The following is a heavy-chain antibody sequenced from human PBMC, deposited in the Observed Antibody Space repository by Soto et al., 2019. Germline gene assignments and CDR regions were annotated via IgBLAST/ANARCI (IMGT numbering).Heavy chain of an antibody. Sequence: ASVKVSCKASGDTFTSYAMHWVRQAPGQRLEWMGWINAGNGNTKYSQKFQGRVTITRDTSASTAYMELSSLRSEDTAVYYCARDYHVAATLVLVYWGQGTLVTVS. D-gene: IGHD2-15*01. CDR2: INAGNGNT. J-gene: IGHJ4*02. CDR3: ARDYHVAATLVLVY. CDR1: GDTFTSYA. V-gene: IGHV1-3*01.